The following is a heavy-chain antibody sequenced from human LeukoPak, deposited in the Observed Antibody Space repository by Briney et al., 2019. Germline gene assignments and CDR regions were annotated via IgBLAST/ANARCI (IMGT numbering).Heavy chain of an antibody. J-gene: IGHJ4*02. CDR2: ISSSSTYI. Sequence: PGGSLRLSCAASGFIFSSYSMNWVRQAPGKGLEWVSSISSSSTYIYYADSVKGRFTISRDNAKNSLYLQMNSLRAEDTAVYYCARDGERGEISLYMDYWGQGTLDTVS. V-gene: IGHV3-21*01. D-gene: IGHD3-16*02. CDR1: GFIFSSYS. CDR3: ARDGERGEISLYMDY.